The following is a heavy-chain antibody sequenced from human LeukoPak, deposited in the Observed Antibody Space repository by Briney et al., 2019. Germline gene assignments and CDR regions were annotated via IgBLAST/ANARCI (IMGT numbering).Heavy chain of an antibody. CDR1: GYTFTSNY. CDR3: ARDQEGFDY. Sequence: ASVKVSCKAPGYTFTSNYIHWVRQAPGQGLGWMGMIYPRDGSTSYAQKFQGRVTVTRDTSTSTVHMELSGLRSEDTAVYYCARDQEGFDYWGQGTLVTVSS. J-gene: IGHJ4*02. CDR2: IYPRDGST. V-gene: IGHV1-46*01.